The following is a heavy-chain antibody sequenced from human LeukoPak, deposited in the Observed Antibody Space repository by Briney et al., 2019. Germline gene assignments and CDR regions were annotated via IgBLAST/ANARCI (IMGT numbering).Heavy chain of an antibody. CDR2: IYYSGST. CDR1: GGSISSYY. D-gene: IGHD2-8*01. J-gene: IGHJ3*02. V-gene: IGHV4-59*08. Sequence: SETLSLTCTVSGGSISSYYWSWIRQPPGKGLEWIGYIYYSGSTNYNPSLKSRVTISVDTSKNQFSLKLSSVTAADTAVYYCARRKIVLSDAFDIWGQGTMVTVSS. CDR3: ARRKIVLSDAFDI.